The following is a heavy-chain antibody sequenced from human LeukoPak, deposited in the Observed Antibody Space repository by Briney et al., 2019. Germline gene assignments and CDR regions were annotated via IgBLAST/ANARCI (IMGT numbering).Heavy chain of an antibody. V-gene: IGHV4-39*01. Sequence: SETLSLTCPVSGGSIISSSSYWGWIRQPPGKGLEWIGSIYYSGSTYYNPSLKSRVTISVDTSKNQFSLRLSSVTAADTAVYYCARRPYTSGWYYYFDYWGHGTLVTVSS. CDR1: GGSIISSSSY. J-gene: IGHJ4*01. D-gene: IGHD6-19*01. CDR3: ARRPYTSGWYYYFDY. CDR2: IYYSGST.